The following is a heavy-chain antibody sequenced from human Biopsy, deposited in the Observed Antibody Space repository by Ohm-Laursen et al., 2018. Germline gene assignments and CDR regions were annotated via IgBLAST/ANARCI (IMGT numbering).Heavy chain of an antibody. CDR2: TYYRSKWYN. V-gene: IGHV6-1*01. CDR3: VRDWRGGRESLNYYNYGMDV. J-gene: IGHJ6*02. D-gene: IGHD3-3*01. CDR1: GDSVSSNTAT. Sequence: ATQTLTLTCAISGDSVSSNTATWNWIRQSPSRGLEWLGRTYYRSKWYNDYAVSVKGRLTINPDRSNNQFSLQLSSVTPEDTAVYYCVRDWRGGRESLNYYNYGMDVWGQGTTVTVS.